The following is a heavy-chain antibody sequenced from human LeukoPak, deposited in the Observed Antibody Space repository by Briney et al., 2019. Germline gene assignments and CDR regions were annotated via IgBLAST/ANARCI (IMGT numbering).Heavy chain of an antibody. J-gene: IGHJ3*02. D-gene: IGHD4-17*01. V-gene: IGHV1-46*01. CDR3: ARISDGDPEGAFDI. CDR2: INPSGGST. CDR1: GYTFTSYY. Sequence: GASVKVSCKASGYTFTSYYIHWVRQAPGQGLEWMGIINPSGGSTSYALKFQGRVTMTSDAFTSTLYMELSSLRSEDTAVYYCARISDGDPEGAFDIWGQGTMVTVSS.